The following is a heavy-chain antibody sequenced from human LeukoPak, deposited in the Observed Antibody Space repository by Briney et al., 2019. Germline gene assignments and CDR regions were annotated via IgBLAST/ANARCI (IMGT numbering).Heavy chain of an antibody. D-gene: IGHD3-22*01. CDR1: GGSISSSSYC. J-gene: IGHJ4*02. Sequence: SETLSLTCTVSGGSISSSSYCWGWIRQPPGKGLEWIGSIYYSGSTYYNPSLKSRVTISVDTSKNQFSLKLSSVTAADTAVYYCARDSSGYYGIVYWGQGTLVTVSS. CDR2: IYYSGST. V-gene: IGHV4-39*07. CDR3: ARDSSGYYGIVY.